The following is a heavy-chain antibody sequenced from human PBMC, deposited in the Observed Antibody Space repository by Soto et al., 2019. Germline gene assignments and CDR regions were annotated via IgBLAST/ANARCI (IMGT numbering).Heavy chain of an antibody. CDR3: AKDRRRYSSSSFDY. Sequence: EVQLLESGGGLVQPGGSLRLSCAASGFTFSSDAMSWVRQAPGKGLEWVSAISGSGGSTYYADSVKGRFTISRDNSKNTMYLQMNSLRAEDTAVYYCAKDRRRYSSSSFDYWGQGTLVTVSS. CDR2: ISGSGGST. D-gene: IGHD6-6*01. V-gene: IGHV3-23*01. J-gene: IGHJ4*02. CDR1: GFTFSSDA.